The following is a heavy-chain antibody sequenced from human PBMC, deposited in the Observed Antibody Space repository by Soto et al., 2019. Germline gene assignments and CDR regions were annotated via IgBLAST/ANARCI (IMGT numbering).Heavy chain of an antibody. D-gene: IGHD6-6*01. Sequence: QPGGSLRLSCAASGFTFSSYGMHWFRQAPGKGLEWVAVISYDGSNKYYADSVKGRFTISRDNSKNTLYLQMNSLRAEDTAVYYCARAPDTRGGAAHPLYYYYYMDVWGKGTTVTVSS. J-gene: IGHJ6*03. V-gene: IGHV3-30*03. CDR1: GFTFSSYG. CDR2: ISYDGSNK. CDR3: ARAPDTRGGAAHPLYYYYYMDV.